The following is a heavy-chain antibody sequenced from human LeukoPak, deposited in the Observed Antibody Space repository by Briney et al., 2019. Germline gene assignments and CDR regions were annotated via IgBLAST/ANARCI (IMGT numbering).Heavy chain of an antibody. Sequence: GGSLRLSCAASGFTFSSYEMNWVRQAPGKGLEWVSYISSSGSTIYYADSVKGRFTISRDNAKNSLYLQMNSLRAEDTAVYYCARLLRSQDAFDIWGQGTMVTVSS. CDR1: GFTFSSYE. J-gene: IGHJ3*02. CDR2: ISSSGSTI. V-gene: IGHV3-48*03. CDR3: ARLLRSQDAFDI.